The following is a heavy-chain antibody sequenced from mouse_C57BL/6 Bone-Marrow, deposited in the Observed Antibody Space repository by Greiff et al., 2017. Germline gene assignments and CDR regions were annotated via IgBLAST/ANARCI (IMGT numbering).Heavy chain of an antibody. CDR3: ARRYHGNYFDY. D-gene: IGHD1-1*01. J-gene: IGHJ2*01. CDR1: GYTFTSYW. CDR2: IDPSDSYT. Sequence: VQLQQPGAELVMPGASVKLSCKASGYTFTSYWMHWVKQRPGQGLEWIGEIDPSDSYTNYNQKFKGKSTLTVDKSSSTAYMQRSSLTSEDAEVYYWARRYHGNYFDYWGQGTTLTVTS. V-gene: IGHV1-69*01.